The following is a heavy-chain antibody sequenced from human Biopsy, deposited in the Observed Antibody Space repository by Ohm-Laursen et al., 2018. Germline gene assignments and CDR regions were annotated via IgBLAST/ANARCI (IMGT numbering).Heavy chain of an antibody. CDR1: GYSIIPSGPEN. V-gene: IGHV4-61*01. Sequence: PGTLSLTCTLSGYSIIPSGPENWSWIRQPPGQGLQYIGFIYSGGNTNYNPSLRSRVTMSVDTSKNQFSLRLNSVTAADTAVYYCARGMRTTGRPYFDYWGQGILVTVSS. CDR2: IYSGGNT. CDR3: ARGMRTTGRPYFDY. J-gene: IGHJ4*02. D-gene: IGHD2/OR15-2a*01.